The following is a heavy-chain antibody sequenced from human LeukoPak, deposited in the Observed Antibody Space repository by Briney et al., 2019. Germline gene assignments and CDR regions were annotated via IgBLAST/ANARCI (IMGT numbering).Heavy chain of an antibody. CDR3: ARGADGYNSFPDY. J-gene: IGHJ4*02. CDR2: INPNSGGT. V-gene: IGHV1-2*02. D-gene: IGHD5-24*01. Sequence: ASAKVSCKASGYTFTGYYMHWVRQAPGQGLEWMGWINPNSGGTNYAQKFQGRVTMTRDTSISTAYMEPSRLRSDDTAVYYCARGADGYNSFPDYWGQGTLVTVSS. CDR1: GYTFTGYY.